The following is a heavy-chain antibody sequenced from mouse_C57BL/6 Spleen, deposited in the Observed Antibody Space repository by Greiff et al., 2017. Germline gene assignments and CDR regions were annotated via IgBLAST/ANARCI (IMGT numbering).Heavy chain of an antibody. V-gene: IGHV1-52*01. D-gene: IGHD1-1*02. Sequence: QVQLQQPGAELVRPGSSVKLSCKASGYTFTSYWMHWVKQRPIQGLEWIGNIDPSDSETHYNQKFKDKATLTVDKSSSTAYMQLSSLTSEDSAVYYCARGYVLYAMDYWGQGTSVTVSS. CDR1: GYTFTSYW. J-gene: IGHJ4*01. CDR3: ARGYVLYAMDY. CDR2: IDPSDSET.